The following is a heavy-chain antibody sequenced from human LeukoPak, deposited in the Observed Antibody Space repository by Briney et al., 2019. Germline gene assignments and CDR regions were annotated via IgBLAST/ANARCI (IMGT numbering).Heavy chain of an antibody. CDR3: ARVGSTPAKFDH. D-gene: IGHD2-2*01. V-gene: IGHV4-34*01. CDR1: GVSFGRYS. Sequence: KPSETLSLTCAVSGVSFGRYSWTWIRQSPGKGLECIGEINFSGYTNYNPSLKSRVTMSVDTSKNQFSLKLASVTAADTAIYFCARVGSTPAKFDHWGQGTLVTVSS. J-gene: IGHJ4*02. CDR2: INFSGYT.